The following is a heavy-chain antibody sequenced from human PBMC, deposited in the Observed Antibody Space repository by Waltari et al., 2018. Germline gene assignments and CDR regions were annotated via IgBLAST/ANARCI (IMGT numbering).Heavy chain of an antibody. CDR1: GYTFTNFG. Sequence: QVQLVQSGAEVKKPGASVKVSCKASGYTFTNFGINWVRQAPGQGLGWMGWIGPDHGNADYEQKLQGRVTMTTDTSTKTAYLELRSLRSDDTAVYYCARGGGPRTVVALTFDLWGQGTLVTVSS. V-gene: IGHV1-18*01. CDR3: ARGGGPRTVVALTFDL. CDR2: IGPDHGNA. D-gene: IGHD3-22*01. J-gene: IGHJ4*02.